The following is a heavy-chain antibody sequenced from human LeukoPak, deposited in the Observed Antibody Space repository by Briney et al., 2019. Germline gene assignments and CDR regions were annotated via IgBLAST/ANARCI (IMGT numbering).Heavy chain of an antibody. CDR3: ARNNGMDV. CDR1: GFALSSHW. Sequence: GGSLRLSCAASGFALSSHWMTWVRQVPGRGPEWVANVNRDGSETYYLDSVKGRFTISKDNVKNSLYLQMNSLRAEDTALYHCARNNGMDVWGRGTTVIVSS. CDR2: VNRDGSET. V-gene: IGHV3-7*03. J-gene: IGHJ6*02.